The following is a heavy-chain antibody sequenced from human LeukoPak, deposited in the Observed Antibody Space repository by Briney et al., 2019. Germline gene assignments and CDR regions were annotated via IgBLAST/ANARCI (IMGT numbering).Heavy chain of an antibody. CDR1: GYTFSSYG. CDR3: ARSSWFGGRSEWRWFDP. V-gene: IGHV1-18*01. D-gene: IGHD3-10*01. Sequence: EASVKVSCKASGYTFSSYGISWVRQAPGQGLEWMGWISGYTGNTNYAQNLQGRVTMTTDTSTSTAYMELRSLRSDDTALYYCARSSWFGGRSEWRWFDPWDQGTLVTVSS. CDR2: ISGYTGNT. J-gene: IGHJ5*02.